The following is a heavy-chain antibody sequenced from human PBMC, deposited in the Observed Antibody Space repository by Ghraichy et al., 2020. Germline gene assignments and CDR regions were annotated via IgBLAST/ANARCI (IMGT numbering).Heavy chain of an antibody. Sequence: SGPTLLKPTQTLTLTCTFSGFSLSTSGVGVGWIRQPPGKALEWLALIYWDDDKRYSPSLKSRLTITKDTSKNQVVLTMTNMDPVDTATYYCALKGYSSSFFDYWGQGTLVTVSS. CDR2: IYWDDDK. D-gene: IGHD6-6*01. V-gene: IGHV2-5*02. CDR1: GFSLSTSGVG. J-gene: IGHJ4*02. CDR3: ALKGYSSSFFDY.